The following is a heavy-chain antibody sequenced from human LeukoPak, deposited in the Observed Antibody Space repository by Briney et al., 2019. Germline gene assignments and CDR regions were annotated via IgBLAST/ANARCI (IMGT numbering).Heavy chain of an antibody. CDR3: ASGDMVRGVICAFDI. CDR2: IYYSGST. J-gene: IGHJ3*02. CDR1: GGSISSSSYY. D-gene: IGHD3-10*01. V-gene: IGHV4-39*07. Sequence: PSETLSLTCTVSGGSISSSSYYWGWIRQPPGKGLEWIGSIYYSGSTYYNPPLKSRVTISVDTSKNQFSLKLSSVTAADTAVYYCASGDMVRGVICAFDIWGQGTMVTVSS.